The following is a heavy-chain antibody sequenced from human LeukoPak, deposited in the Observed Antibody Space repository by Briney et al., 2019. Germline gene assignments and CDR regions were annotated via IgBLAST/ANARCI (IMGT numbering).Heavy chain of an antibody. CDR2: INHSGST. D-gene: IGHD3-3*01. J-gene: IGHJ4*02. CDR1: GGSFSGYY. CDR3: ARGQAYYDFWSGHSSPDY. Sequence: PSETLSLTCVVYGGSFSGYYWSWIRQPPGKGLDWMGEINHSGSTNYNPSLKSRVTITVDTSKNQFSLKLSSVTAADTAVYYCARGQAYYDFWSGHSSPDYWGQGTLVTVSS. V-gene: IGHV4-34*01.